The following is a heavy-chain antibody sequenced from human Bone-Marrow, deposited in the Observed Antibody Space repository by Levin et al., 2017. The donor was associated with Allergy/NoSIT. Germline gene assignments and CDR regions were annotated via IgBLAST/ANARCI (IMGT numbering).Heavy chain of an antibody. CDR1: GGSFSGYY. J-gene: IGHJ4*02. CDR3: ARNPVYGDYFDY. V-gene: IGHV4-34*01. D-gene: IGHD4-17*01. Sequence: PSETLSLTCAVYGGSFSGYYWSWIRQPPGKGLEWIGEINHSGSTNYNPSLKSRVTISVDTSKNQFSLKLSSVTAADTAVYYCARNPVYGDYFDYWGQGTLVTVSS. CDR2: INHSGST.